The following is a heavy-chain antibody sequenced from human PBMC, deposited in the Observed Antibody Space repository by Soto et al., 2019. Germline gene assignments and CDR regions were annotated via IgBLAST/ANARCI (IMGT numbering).Heavy chain of an antibody. CDR2: ISAYNGNT. CDR1: GYTFTSYG. D-gene: IGHD6-19*01. Sequence: ASVKVSCKASGYTFTSYGISWVRQAPGQGLEWMGWISAYNGNTNYAQKLQGRVTMTTDTSTSTAYMELRSLRSDDTAVYYCASPYSCGWYGAGRAFDIWGQGTMVTVSS. V-gene: IGHV1-18*01. J-gene: IGHJ3*02. CDR3: ASPYSCGWYGAGRAFDI.